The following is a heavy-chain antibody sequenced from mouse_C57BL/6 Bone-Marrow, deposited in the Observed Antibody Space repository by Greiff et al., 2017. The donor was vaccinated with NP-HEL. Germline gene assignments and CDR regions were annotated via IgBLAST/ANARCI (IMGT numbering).Heavy chain of an antibody. CDR1: GYTFTSYW. D-gene: IGHD1-1*01. J-gene: IGHJ2*01. Sequence: VQLQQPGAELVKPGASVKLSCKASGYTFTSYWMHWVKQRPGQGLEWIGMIHPNSGSTNYNEKFKSKATLTVDKSSSTAYMQLSSLTSEDSAVYYCPVVATRGFDYWGQGTTLTVSS. CDR2: IHPNSGST. V-gene: IGHV1-64*01. CDR3: PVVATRGFDY.